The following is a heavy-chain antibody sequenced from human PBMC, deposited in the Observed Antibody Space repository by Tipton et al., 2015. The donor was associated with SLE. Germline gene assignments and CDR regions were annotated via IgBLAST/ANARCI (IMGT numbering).Heavy chain of an antibody. Sequence: GSLRLSCAASGFTFGSYWMSWVRQAPGKGLEWVANIKQDGSYKYYVDSVKGRFTISRDNAKSSLFLQMNSLRVEDTAVYYCARTIVTLGTEYFQHWGQGALVTVSS. CDR3: ARTIVTLGTEYFQH. CDR1: GFTFGSYW. D-gene: IGHD7-27*01. CDR2: IKQDGSYK. V-gene: IGHV3-7*01. J-gene: IGHJ1*01.